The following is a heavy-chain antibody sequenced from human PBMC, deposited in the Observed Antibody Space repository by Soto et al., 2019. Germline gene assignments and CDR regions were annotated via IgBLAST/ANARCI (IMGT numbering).Heavy chain of an antibody. J-gene: IGHJ4*02. CDR3: AKATYSNVYNFDY. Sequence: EVHLLESGGGLVQPGGSLRLSCAASGYTFSTYAMSWVRQAPGMGLEWVPAISVTGGSTYYADSVRGRFTISRDNSKNTLSLQMTSLRAEDTAVYYCAKATYSNVYNFDYWGQGTLVTVSS. D-gene: IGHD6-13*01. CDR1: GYTFSTYA. CDR2: ISVTGGST. V-gene: IGHV3-23*01.